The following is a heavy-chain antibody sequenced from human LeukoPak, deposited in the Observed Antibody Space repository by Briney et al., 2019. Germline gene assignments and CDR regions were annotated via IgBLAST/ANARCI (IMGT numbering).Heavy chain of an antibody. CDR3: ARDIKISSGWYRPLGY. V-gene: IGHV3-48*01. CDR2: ISSSSSTI. D-gene: IGHD6-19*01. Sequence: GGSLRLSCAASGFTFSSYSMNWVRQAPGKGLEWVSYISSSSSTIYYADSVKGRFTISRDNAKNSLYLQMNSLRAEDTAVYYCARDIKISSGWYRPLGYWGQGTLVTVSS. CDR1: GFTFSSYS. J-gene: IGHJ4*02.